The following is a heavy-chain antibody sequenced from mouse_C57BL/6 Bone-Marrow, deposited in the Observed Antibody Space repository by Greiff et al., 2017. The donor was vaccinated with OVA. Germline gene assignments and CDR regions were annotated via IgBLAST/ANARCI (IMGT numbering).Heavy chain of an antibody. CDR2: IYPGDGDT. V-gene: IGHV1-82*01. Sequence: QVQLQQSGPELVKPGASVKISCKASGYAFSSSWMNWVKQRPGKGLEWIGRIYPGDGDTNYNGKFKGKATLTADKSSSTAYRQLSSLTSEDSAVYFCASYTTVVAKDWYFDVWGTGTTVTVSS. J-gene: IGHJ1*03. CDR3: ASYTTVVAKDWYFDV. CDR1: GYAFSSSW. D-gene: IGHD1-1*01.